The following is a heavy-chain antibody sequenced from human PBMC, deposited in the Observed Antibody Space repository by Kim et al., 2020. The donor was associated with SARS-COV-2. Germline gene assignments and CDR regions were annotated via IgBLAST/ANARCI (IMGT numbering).Heavy chain of an antibody. CDR2: IYYSGST. CDR1: GGSISSSSYY. Sequence: SETLSLTCTVSGGSISSSSYYWGWIRQPPGKGLEWIGSIYYSGSTYYNPSLKSRVTISVDTSKNQFSLKLSSVTAADTAVYYCARRRAFGYSYGYIWDYWGQGTLVTVSS. V-gene: IGHV4-39*01. CDR3: ARRRAFGYSYGYIWDY. J-gene: IGHJ4*02. D-gene: IGHD5-18*01.